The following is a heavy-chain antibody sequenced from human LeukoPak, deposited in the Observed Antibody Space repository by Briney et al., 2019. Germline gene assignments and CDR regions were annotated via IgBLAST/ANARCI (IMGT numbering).Heavy chain of an antibody. CDR2: IYYSGSA. CDR1: GGSISSNINY. D-gene: IGHD2-21*01. Sequence: SETLSLTCTVSGGSISSNINYWAWIRQTPGKGLEWIGSIYYSGSAYYKPSLKSRATISLDTSKNQFSLKLSSVTAADTAVYYCARRLLHYYYMDVWGKGTTVTVSS. V-gene: IGHV4-39*01. J-gene: IGHJ6*03. CDR3: ARRLLHYYYMDV.